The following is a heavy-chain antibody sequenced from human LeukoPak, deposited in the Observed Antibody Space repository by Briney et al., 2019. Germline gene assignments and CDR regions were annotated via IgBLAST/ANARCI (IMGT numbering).Heavy chain of an antibody. D-gene: IGHD1-26*01. Sequence: IPSQTLSLTCTVSGGSISSGGYYWSWIRQPPGKGLEWIGYIYHSGSTYYNPSLKSRVTISVDRSKNQFSLKLNSVTAADTAVYYCASAGIDRWELLTHAFDIWGQGTMVTVSS. J-gene: IGHJ3*02. CDR1: GGSISSGGYY. V-gene: IGHV4-30-2*01. CDR2: IYHSGST. CDR3: ASAGIDRWELLTHAFDI.